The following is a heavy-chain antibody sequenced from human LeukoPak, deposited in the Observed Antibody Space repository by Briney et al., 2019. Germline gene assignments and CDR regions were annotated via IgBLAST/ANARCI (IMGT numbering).Heavy chain of an antibody. Sequence: PSETLSLTCAVYGGSFSGYYWSWIRQPPGKGLEWIGEINHSGSTNYNPSLKSRVTISVDTSKNQFSLKLSSVTAADTAVYYCARDSTPVGLYSGYDLNWFDPWGQGTLVTVSS. CDR1: GGSFSGYY. V-gene: IGHV4-34*01. CDR2: INHSGST. CDR3: ARDSTPVGLYSGYDLNWFDP. J-gene: IGHJ5*02. D-gene: IGHD5-12*01.